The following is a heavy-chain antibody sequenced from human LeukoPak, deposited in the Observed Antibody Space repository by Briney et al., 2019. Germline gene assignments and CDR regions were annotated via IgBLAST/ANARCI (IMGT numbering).Heavy chain of an antibody. V-gene: IGHV1-2*02. J-gene: IGHJ6*03. CDR1: GYTFTGYY. CDR3: ARDGWYISYVDV. D-gene: IGHD6-19*01. Sequence: ASVKVSCKASGYTFTGYYMHWVRQAPGQGLEWMGWINPNNGGTKYAQKFQGRVTMTRDTSISTAYMELTRLRSDDMAVYYCARDGWYISYVDVWGKGTTVTVSS. CDR2: INPNNGGT.